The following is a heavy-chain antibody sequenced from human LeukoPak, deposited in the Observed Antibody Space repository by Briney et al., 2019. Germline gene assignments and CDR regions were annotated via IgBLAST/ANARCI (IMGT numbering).Heavy chain of an antibody. V-gene: IGHV4-39*07. Sequence: PSETLSLTCTVSGGSISSSNYYWGWIRQPPGKGLEWIGSIYYSGSTYYSPSLKSRVTISVDTSKNQFSPKLSSVTAADTAVYYCARGSFHDAFDIWGQGTMVTVSS. CDR1: GGSISSSNYY. J-gene: IGHJ3*02. CDR3: ARGSFHDAFDI. CDR2: IYYSGST. D-gene: IGHD2-15*01.